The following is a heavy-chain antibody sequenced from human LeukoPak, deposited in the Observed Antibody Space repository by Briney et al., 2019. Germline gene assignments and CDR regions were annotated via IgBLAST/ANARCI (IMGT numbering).Heavy chain of an antibody. CDR3: AKEGKTRNWNYYQARPVY. V-gene: IGHV3-23*01. CDR2: ISGSGGST. CDR1: GFTFSSYA. D-gene: IGHD1-7*01. Sequence: GGSLRLSCAASGFTFSSYAMNWVRQAPGKGLEWVSAISGSGGSTYYADSVKGRFTISRDNSKNTLYLQMNSLRAEDTAVYYCAKEGKTRNWNYYQARPVYWGQGTLVTVSS. J-gene: IGHJ4*02.